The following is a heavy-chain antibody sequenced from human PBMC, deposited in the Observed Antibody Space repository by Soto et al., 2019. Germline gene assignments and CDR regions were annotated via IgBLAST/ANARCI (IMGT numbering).Heavy chain of an antibody. D-gene: IGHD2-2*01. CDR3: AHCRGGVASF. Sequence: QITLNESGPTLVKPTQTLTLTCTFSGFSLSTRDVGVGWIRQPPGEALEWLGVVYWDDSKTYSPSLESRLTTTKDPSKHQVVLRMTKMDPVDTATYYCAHCRGGVASFWGHGTLVTVSS. V-gene: IGHV2-5*02. CDR1: GFSLSTRDVG. CDR2: VYWDDSK. J-gene: IGHJ4*01.